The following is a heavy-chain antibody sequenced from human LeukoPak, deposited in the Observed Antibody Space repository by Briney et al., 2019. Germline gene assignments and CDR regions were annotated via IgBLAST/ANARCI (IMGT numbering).Heavy chain of an antibody. Sequence: ASETLSLTCTVSGGSIRSSYYYWGWIRQPPGKGLEWIGSIYDSGSTYYNPSLKSRVTISVDTSKNQFSLKLSSVTAADTAVYYGARGGGVGGGLTIHDPPYYFDYWGQGTLVTVSS. CDR2: IYDSGST. CDR3: ARGGGVGGGLTIHDPPYYFDY. J-gene: IGHJ4*02. D-gene: IGHD3-3*01. V-gene: IGHV4-39*07. CDR1: GGSIRSSYYY.